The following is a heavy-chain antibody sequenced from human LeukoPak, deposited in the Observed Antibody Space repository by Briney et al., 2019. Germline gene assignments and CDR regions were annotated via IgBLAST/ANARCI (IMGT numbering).Heavy chain of an antibody. Sequence: GGSLRLSCGASGFTFDDYWMSWVRQAPGQGLEWVANKNQDGSEKYYLDSAKGRFTISRDNARNSLYLQVNSLRAEDTAVYYCARGGTSGYSSTRHFWGGNYYFDYWGQGSLVTVPS. D-gene: IGHD2-2*01. CDR1: GFTFDDYW. V-gene: IGHV3-7*01. CDR2: KNQDGSEK. J-gene: IGHJ4*02. CDR3: ARGGTSGYSSTRHFWGGNYYFDY.